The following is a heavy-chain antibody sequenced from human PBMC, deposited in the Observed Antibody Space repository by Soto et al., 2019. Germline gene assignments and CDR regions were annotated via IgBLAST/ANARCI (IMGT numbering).Heavy chain of an antibody. CDR1: GASRSRGGYY. CDR2: IYYSGST. CDR3: AREGSYLSFGF. Sequence: QVQLSESGPGLVRPSETLSLTCRVSGASRSRGGYYWSWIRLHPAKCLEWIGNIYYSGSTAYSPSLRRRVTISLDTSKNQCSLNLNSVTAANTAVYYLAREGSYLSFGFWGQGTLVTVFS. V-gene: IGHV4-31*03. J-gene: IGHJ4*02. D-gene: IGHD1-26*01.